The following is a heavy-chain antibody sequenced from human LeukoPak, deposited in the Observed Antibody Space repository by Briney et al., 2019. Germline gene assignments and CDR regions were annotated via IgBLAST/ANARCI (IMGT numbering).Heavy chain of an antibody. CDR2: INSDGSST. J-gene: IGHJ4*02. CDR1: GFTFSSYW. Sequence: GSLRLSCAASGFTFSSYWMHWVRQAPGKGLVWVSRINSDGSSTSYADSVKGRFTISRDNSKNTLYLQMNSLRAEDTAVYYCARDPPQYCSGGSCYPHYYFDYWGQGTLVTVSS. CDR3: ARDPPQYCSGGSCYPHYYFDY. D-gene: IGHD2-15*01. V-gene: IGHV3-74*01.